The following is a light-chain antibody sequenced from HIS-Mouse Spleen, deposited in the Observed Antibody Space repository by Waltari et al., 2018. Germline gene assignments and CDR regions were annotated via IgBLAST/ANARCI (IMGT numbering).Light chain of an antibody. CDR3: CSYAGS. CDR1: SSDVGSYNL. V-gene: IGLV2-23*01. CDR2: EGS. Sequence: QSALTQPASVSGSPGQSITISCTGTSSDVGSYNLVSWYQQHPGKAPKLMFYEGSKRPSGVSNRFSGSKSGNTASLTISGIQAEDEADYYCCSYAGSFGGGTKLTVL. J-gene: IGLJ3*02.